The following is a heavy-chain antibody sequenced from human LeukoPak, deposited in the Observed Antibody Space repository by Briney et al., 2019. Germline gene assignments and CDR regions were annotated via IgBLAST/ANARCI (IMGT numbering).Heavy chain of an antibody. CDR1: GGSISSSSYY. Sequence: PSETLSLTCTVSGGSISSSSYYWGWIRQPPGKGLEWIGSIYYSGSTYHNPSLKSRVTISVDTSKNQFSLKLSSVTAADTAVYYCARETLVRDYGMDVWGQGTTVTVSS. D-gene: IGHD6-6*01. CDR2: IYYSGST. CDR3: ARETLVRDYGMDV. V-gene: IGHV4-39*07. J-gene: IGHJ6*02.